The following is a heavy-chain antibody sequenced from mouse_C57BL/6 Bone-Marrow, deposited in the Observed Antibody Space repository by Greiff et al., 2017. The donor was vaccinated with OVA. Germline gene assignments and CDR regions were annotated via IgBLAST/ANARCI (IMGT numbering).Heavy chain of an antibody. V-gene: IGHV1-69*01. CDR3: ARSGGSSSDY. CDR2: IDPSDSYT. CDR1: GYTFTSYW. J-gene: IGHJ2*01. D-gene: IGHD1-1*01. Sequence: QVHVKQPGAELVMPGASVKLSCKASGYTFTSYWMHWVKQRPGQGLEWIGEIDPSDSYTNYNQKFKGKSTLTVDKSSSTAYMQLSSLTSEDSAVYYCARSGGSSSDYWGQGTTLTVSS.